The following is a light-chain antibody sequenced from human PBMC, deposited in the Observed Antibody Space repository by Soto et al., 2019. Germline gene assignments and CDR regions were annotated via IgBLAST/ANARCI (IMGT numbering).Light chain of an antibody. Sequence: DVVMTQSPLSLPVTLGQPASISCRSSQGLVHSDGNTYLSWFQQRPGQSPRRLIYKVSDRDSGVPARFSGSGSGTDFTLKISRVEAEDIGVYYCMQGTRWPLAVGQGTKLEIK. V-gene: IGKV2-30*02. CDR3: MQGTRWPLA. J-gene: IGKJ2*01. CDR1: QGLVHSDGNTY. CDR2: KVS.